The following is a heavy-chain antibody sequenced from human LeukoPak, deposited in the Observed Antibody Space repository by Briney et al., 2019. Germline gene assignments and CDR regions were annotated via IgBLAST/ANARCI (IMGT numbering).Heavy chain of an antibody. J-gene: IGHJ6*02. CDR1: GGSISSYY. V-gene: IGHV4-59*01. D-gene: IGHD3-22*01. Sequence: SETLSLTCTVSGGSISSYYWSWIRQPPGKGLEWIGYIYYSGSTNYNPSLKSRVTISVDTSKNQFSLKLSSVTAADTAVYYCAGGYYYDSSGYYPGTYYYYYYGMDVWGQGTTVTVSS. CDR3: AGGYYYDSSGYYPGTYYYYYYGMDV. CDR2: IYYSGST.